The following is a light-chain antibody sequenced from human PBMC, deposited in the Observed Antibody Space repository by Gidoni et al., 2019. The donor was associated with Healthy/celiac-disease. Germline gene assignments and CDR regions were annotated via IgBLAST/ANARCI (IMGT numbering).Light chain of an antibody. CDR3: QVWDSSSDHNWV. Sequence: SSVLTQPPSVSVAPGKTARITCGGNNIGSKSGHWYQQKPGQAPVLVIYYDSDRPSGIPERFSGSNSGNTATLTISRVEAGDEADYYCQVWDSSSDHNWVFGGGTKLTVL. J-gene: IGLJ3*02. CDR1: NIGSKS. V-gene: IGLV3-21*04. CDR2: YDS.